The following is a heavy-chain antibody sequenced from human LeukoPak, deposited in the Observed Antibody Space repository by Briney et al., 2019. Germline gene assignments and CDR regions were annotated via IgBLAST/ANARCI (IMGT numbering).Heavy chain of an antibody. CDR1: GYTFTSYG. CDR3: ARVSGRRWLHTNDY. V-gene: IGHV1-18*01. CDR2: ISSYNGNT. Sequence: GASVKVSCKASGYTFTSYGISWVRQAPGQGLEWMGWISSYNGNTNYAQKLQGRVTMTTDTSTTTAYMELKSLRSDDTAVYYCARVSGRRWLHTNDYWGQGTLVTVSS. J-gene: IGHJ4*02. D-gene: IGHD5-24*01.